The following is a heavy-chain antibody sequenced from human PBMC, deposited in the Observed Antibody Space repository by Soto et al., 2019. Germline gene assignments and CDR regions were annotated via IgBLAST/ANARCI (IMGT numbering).Heavy chain of an antibody. V-gene: IGHV3-23*01. CDR2: ITGSGGGT. CDR3: AKRPLTAAGFDY. J-gene: IGHJ4*02. D-gene: IGHD6-13*01. CDR1: GFTFSNYA. Sequence: EVQLLESGGGLVQPGGSLRLSCAASGFTFSNYAMTWVRQAPGKGLEWVSVITGSGGGTYFVDSVKGRFTISRDNSKNTVYIQMNSMRAEDAAVYYCAKRPLTAAGFDYWGQGTLVTVSS.